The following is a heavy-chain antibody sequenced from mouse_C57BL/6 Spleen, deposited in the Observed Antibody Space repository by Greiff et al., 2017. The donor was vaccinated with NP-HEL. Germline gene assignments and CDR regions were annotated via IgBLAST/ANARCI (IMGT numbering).Heavy chain of an antibody. V-gene: IGHV2-9*01. CDR2: IWGGGST. CDR1: GLSLTSYG. Sequence: QVQLKESGPGLVAPSQSLSITCTVSGLSLTSYGVDWVRQPPGKGLEWLGVIWGGGSTNYNSALMSRLSISKDNSKSQVFLKMNSLQTDDTAMYYCAKQGGSSYGAMDYWGQGTSVTVSS. CDR3: AKQGGSSYGAMDY. J-gene: IGHJ4*01. D-gene: IGHD1-1*01.